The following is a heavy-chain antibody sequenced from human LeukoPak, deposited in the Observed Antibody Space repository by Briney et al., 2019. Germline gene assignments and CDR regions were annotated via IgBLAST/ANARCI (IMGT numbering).Heavy chain of an antibody. CDR2: IIPIFGTA. D-gene: IGHD6-6*01. V-gene: IGHV1-69*01. CDR1: GGTFSSYA. J-gene: IGHJ6*02. CDR3: ARAKQLVAYYYYGMDV. Sequence: SVKVSCKASGGTFSSYAISWVGQAPGQGLEWMGGIIPIFGTANYAQKFQGRVTITADESTSTAYMELSSLRSEDTAVYYCARAKQLVAYYYYGMDVWGQGTTVTVSS.